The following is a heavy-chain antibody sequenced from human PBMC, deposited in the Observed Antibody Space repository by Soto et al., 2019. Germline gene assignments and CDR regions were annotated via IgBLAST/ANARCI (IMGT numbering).Heavy chain of an antibody. V-gene: IGHV3-74*01. J-gene: IGHJ6*03. CDR1: GFTFSSYW. CDR2: INSDGSST. Sequence: GGSLRLSCAASGFTFSSYWMHWVRQAPGKGLVWVSRINSDGSSTSYADSVKGRFTISRDNAKNTLYLQMNSLRAEDTAVYYCARAELYYDFWSGYFFPPSNYYYYMDVWGKGTTVTVSS. CDR3: ARAELYYDFWSGYFFPPSNYYYYMDV. D-gene: IGHD3-3*01.